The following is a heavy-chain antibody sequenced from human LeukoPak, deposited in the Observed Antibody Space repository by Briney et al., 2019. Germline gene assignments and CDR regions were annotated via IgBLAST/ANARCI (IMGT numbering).Heavy chain of an antibody. J-gene: IGHJ6*02. CDR3: ARVIAVAGPAGYYYGMDV. V-gene: IGHV4-59*01. CDR1: GGSISTYY. CDR2: IYYSGST. D-gene: IGHD6-19*01. Sequence: SETLSLTCTVSGGSISTYYGNWIRQAPGKGLEWIGYIYYSGSTNYNPSLKSRVTISVDTSKNQFSLKLSSVTAADTAVYYCARVIAVAGPAGYYYGMDVWGQGTTVTVSS.